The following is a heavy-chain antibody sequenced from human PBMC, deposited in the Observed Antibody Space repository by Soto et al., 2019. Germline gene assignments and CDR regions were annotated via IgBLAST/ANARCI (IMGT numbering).Heavy chain of an antibody. CDR2: IYYSGST. J-gene: IGHJ5*02. V-gene: IGHV4-39*01. CDR1: GGSISSSSYY. D-gene: IGHD3-16*01. CDR3: ARRGSDGGTGFDP. Sequence: RSLTCTASGGSISSSSYYWGWIRQPPGKGLEWIGSIYYSGSTYYNPSLKSRVTISVDTSKNQFSLKLSSVTAADTAVYYCARRGSDGGTGFDPWGQGTLVTVSS.